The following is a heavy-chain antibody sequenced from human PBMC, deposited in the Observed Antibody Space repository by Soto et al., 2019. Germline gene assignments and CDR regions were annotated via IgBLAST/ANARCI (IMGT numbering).Heavy chain of an antibody. V-gene: IGHV3-23*01. J-gene: IGHJ4*02. CDR3: PKGAPYYDDSSGYSPFDY. CDR1: GFTFSSYA. D-gene: IGHD3-22*01. Sequence: GGSLRLSCPPSGFTFSSYAMSWVRQAPGKGLEWVSAISGSGGSTYYADSVTCRFTISRDNSKNTLYLQMNSLRAEDTAVYYRPKGAPYYDDSSGYSPFDYWGQGTLVAVSS. CDR2: ISGSGGST.